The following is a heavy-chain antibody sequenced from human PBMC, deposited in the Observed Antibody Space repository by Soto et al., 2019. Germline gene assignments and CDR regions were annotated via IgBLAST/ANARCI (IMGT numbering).Heavy chain of an antibody. CDR2: IRTKAHGGTT. Sequence: PVGSLRLSCRASGFTFGDYAMSWVRQAPVKGLEWVGFIRTKAHGGTTDYAASVKGRFTISRDDSISIAYLQMNSLKTEDTAVYYCTRAPYYDSSGYYFDYWGQGTLVTVSS. J-gene: IGHJ4*02. D-gene: IGHD3-22*01. CDR3: TRAPYYDSSGYYFDY. V-gene: IGHV3-49*04. CDR1: GFTFGDYA.